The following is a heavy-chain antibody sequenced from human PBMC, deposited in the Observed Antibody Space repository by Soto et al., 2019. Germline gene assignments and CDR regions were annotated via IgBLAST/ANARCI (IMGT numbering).Heavy chain of an antibody. Sequence: PGGSLKISCKGSGYSFTSYWISWVRQMPGKGLEWMGRIDPSDSYTNYSPSFQGHVTISADKSISTAYLQWSSLKASDTAMYYCARLRFDYDFWSGYYIGHSYYYYGMDVWGQGTTVTVSS. CDR1: GYSFTSYW. CDR3: ARLRFDYDFWSGYYIGHSYYYYGMDV. J-gene: IGHJ6*01. D-gene: IGHD3-3*01. V-gene: IGHV5-10-1*01. CDR2: IDPSDSYT.